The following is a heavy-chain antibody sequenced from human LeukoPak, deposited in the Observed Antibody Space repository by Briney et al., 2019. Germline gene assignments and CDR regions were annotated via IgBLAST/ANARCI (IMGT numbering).Heavy chain of an antibody. CDR3: ARFRDGYLDY. D-gene: IGHD5-24*01. J-gene: IGHJ4*02. CDR2: INPRTGDT. Sequence: ASVKVSCKASGYTFIVYYIHWLRQAPGQGLEWMGWINPRTGDTNYAQKFQGRVTMTRDMSTSTVYMELSSLRSEDTAVYYCARFRDGYLDYWGQGTLVTVSS. CDR1: GYTFIVYY. V-gene: IGHV1-2*02.